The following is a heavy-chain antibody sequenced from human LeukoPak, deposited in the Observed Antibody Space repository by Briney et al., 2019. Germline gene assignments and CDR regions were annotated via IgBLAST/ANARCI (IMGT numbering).Heavy chain of an antibody. CDR2: INWNGGST. CDR1: GFTFTTYW. CDR3: ARFSYYYDSSGPSGFFDY. D-gene: IGHD3-22*01. J-gene: IGHJ4*02. V-gene: IGHV3-20*04. Sequence: PGGSLRLSCAASGFTFTTYWMSWVRQAPGKGLEWVSGINWNGGSTGYADSVKGRFTISRDNAKNSLYLQMNSLRAEDTALYYCARFSYYYDSSGPSGFFDYWGQGTLVTVSS.